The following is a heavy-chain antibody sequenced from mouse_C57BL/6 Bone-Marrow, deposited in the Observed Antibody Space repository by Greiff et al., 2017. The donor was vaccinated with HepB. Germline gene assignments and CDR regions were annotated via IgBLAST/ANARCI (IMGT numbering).Heavy chain of an antibody. J-gene: IGHJ2*01. CDR2: INYDGSST. CDR3: ARDEGGSSLDY. Sequence: EVQLQESEGGLVQPGSSMKLSCTASGFTFSDYYMAWVRQVPEKGLEWVANINYDGSSTYYLDSLKSRFIISRDNAKNILYLQMSSLKSEDTATYYCARDEGGSSLDYWGQGTTLTVSS. D-gene: IGHD1-1*01. CDR1: GFTFSDYY. V-gene: IGHV5-16*01.